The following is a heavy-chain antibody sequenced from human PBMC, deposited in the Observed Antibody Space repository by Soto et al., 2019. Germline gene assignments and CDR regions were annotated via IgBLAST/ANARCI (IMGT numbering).Heavy chain of an antibody. CDR2: IWYDGSNK. J-gene: IGHJ4*02. CDR3: ARDTPPTATFDY. D-gene: IGHD2-21*02. CDR1: GFTFSSYG. Sequence: GGSLRLSCAASGFTFSSYGMHWVRQAPGKGLEWVAVIWYDGSNKYYADSVKGRFTISRDNSKNTLYLQMNSLRAEDTAVYYCARDTPPTATFDYWGQGTLVTVSS. V-gene: IGHV3-33*01.